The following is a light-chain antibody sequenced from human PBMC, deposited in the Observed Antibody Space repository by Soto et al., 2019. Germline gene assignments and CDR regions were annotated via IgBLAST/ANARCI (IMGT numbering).Light chain of an antibody. Sequence: SYELTQPPSVSVAPGKTARITCGGTNIGSYSVHWYQQKPGQAPVLVIYYDSDRPSGIPERFSGSNSGNTATLTISRVEAGDEDDYYCQVWDSSSDHPVVFGGGTKLTVL. CDR3: QVWDSSSDHPVV. CDR2: YDS. V-gene: IGLV3-21*04. J-gene: IGLJ2*01. CDR1: NIGSYS.